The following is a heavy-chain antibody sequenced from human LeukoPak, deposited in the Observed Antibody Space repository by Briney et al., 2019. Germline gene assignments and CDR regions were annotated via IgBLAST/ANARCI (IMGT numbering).Heavy chain of an antibody. CDR1: GGSFSGYY. D-gene: IGHD6-13*01. CDR3: ASLIAAAGLGYYYYGMDV. J-gene: IGHJ6*02. V-gene: IGHV4-34*01. CDR2: INHSGST. Sequence: SETLSLTCAVYGGSFSGYYCSWIRQPPGKWREWIGEINHSGSTNYNPSRKSRVTISVDTPKNQFSLKLSSVTAADTAVYYCASLIAAAGLGYYYYGMDVWGQGTTVTVSS.